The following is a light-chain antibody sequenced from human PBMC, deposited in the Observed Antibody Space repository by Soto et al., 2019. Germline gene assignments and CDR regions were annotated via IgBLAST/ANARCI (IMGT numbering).Light chain of an antibody. Sequence: QLVLTQPPSASGTPGQWVTISCSGSSSNIGGNSVNWYQQLPGMAPKLLIYGTNHRPSGVPDRFSGSKSGTSGSLAISGLQSEDEADYYCAAWDDRLRGHVFGTGTKLTVL. V-gene: IGLV1-44*01. CDR3: AAWDDRLRGHV. CDR1: SSNIGGNS. J-gene: IGLJ1*01. CDR2: GTN.